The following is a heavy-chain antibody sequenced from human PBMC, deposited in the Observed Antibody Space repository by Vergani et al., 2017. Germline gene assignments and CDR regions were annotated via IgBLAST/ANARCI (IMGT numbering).Heavy chain of an antibody. CDR1: GYTFTSYG. CDR3: ARWLLWFGELFARGNYGMDV. D-gene: IGHD3-10*01. Sequence: QVQLVPSGAEVKTPGASVTVSCKASGYTFTSYGISWVRQAPGQGLEWMGWISAYNGNTNYAQKLQGRVTMTTDTSTSTAYMELRSLRSDDTAVYYCARWLLWFGELFARGNYGMDVWGQGTTVTVSS. V-gene: IGHV1-18*01. CDR2: ISAYNGNT. J-gene: IGHJ6*02.